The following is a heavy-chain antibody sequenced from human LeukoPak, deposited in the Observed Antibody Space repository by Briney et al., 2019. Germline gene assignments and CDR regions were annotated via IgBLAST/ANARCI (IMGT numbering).Heavy chain of an antibody. D-gene: IGHD1-7*01. CDR2: ISGSGGST. V-gene: IGHV3-23*01. Sequence: PGGSLRLSCAASGFTFDDYAMHWVRQAPGKGLEWVSAISGSGGSTYYADSVKGRFTISRDNSKNTLYLQMNSLRAEDTAVYYCAKDVTGTKYYYYGMNVWGQGTTVTVSS. CDR1: GFTFDDYA. J-gene: IGHJ6*02. CDR3: AKDVTGTKYYYYGMNV.